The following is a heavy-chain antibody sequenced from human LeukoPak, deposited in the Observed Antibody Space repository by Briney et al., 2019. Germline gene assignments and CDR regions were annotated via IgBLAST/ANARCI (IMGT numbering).Heavy chain of an antibody. J-gene: IGHJ4*02. CDR2: INHSGST. D-gene: IGHD4-23*01. V-gene: IGHV4-34*01. CDR3: ARDDNGGPPQ. Sequence: SETLSHTCAVSGGSFSGYYWSWIRQPPGKGLEWIGEINHSGSTNYNPSLKSRVTISVDTPKNQFSLKLSSVTAADTAVYYCARDDNGGPPQWGQGSLVTVSS. CDR1: GGSFSGYY.